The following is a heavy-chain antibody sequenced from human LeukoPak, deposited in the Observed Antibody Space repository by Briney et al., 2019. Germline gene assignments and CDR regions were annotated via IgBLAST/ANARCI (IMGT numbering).Heavy chain of an antibody. CDR3: ARARGYLAPHYMDV. J-gene: IGHJ6*03. CDR1: GVSLSSYY. V-gene: IGHV4-4*07. Sequence: PSETLSLSCTVSGVSLSSYYWSWIRQPPGKGLEWIGRIYTSGSTNYNPSLKSRVTMSVDTSKNQFSLKLSSVTAADTAVYYCARARGYLAPHYMDVWGKGTTVTVSS. D-gene: IGHD3-22*01. CDR2: IYTSGST.